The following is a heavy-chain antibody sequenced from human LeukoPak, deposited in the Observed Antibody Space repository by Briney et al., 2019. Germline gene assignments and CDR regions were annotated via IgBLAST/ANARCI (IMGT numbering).Heavy chain of an antibody. CDR3: ASTRVGASKPVDY. CDR2: IYYSGST. V-gene: IGHV4-59*08. J-gene: IGHJ4*02. Sequence: SETLSLTCTVSGGSISSYYWSWIRQPPGKGLEWIGYIYYSGSTNYNPSLKSRVTISVDTSKNQFSLKLSSVTAADTAVYYCASTRVGASKPVDYWGQGTLVTVSS. CDR1: GGSISSYY. D-gene: IGHD1-26*01.